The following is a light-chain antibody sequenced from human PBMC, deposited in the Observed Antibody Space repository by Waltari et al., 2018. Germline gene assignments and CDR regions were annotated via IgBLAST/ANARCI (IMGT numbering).Light chain of an antibody. CDR3: QERSNWPGGS. V-gene: IGKV3-11*01. Sequence: EIVLTQSPGTLSLSPGESATLSCSASQSVSTYLAWYQQKPGQAPRLLIYDASNRAAGIPARFVASGSETDFTLTISRLEPEDFAVYYCQERSNWPGGSFGGGTKVEMK. CDR2: DAS. CDR1: QSVSTY. J-gene: IGKJ4*01.